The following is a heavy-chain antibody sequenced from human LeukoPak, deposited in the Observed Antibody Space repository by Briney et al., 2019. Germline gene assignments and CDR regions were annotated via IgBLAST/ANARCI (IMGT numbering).Heavy chain of an antibody. D-gene: IGHD5-12*01. CDR2: ISGSGGST. CDR3: AKELMRWLQPRGTFDY. Sequence: GGSLRLSCAASGFTFSSYAMSWVRQAPGKGLEWVSAISGSGGSTYYADSVKGRFTIPRDNSKNTLYLQMNSLRAEDTAVYYCAKELMRWLQPRGTFDYWGQGTLVTVSS. J-gene: IGHJ4*02. CDR1: GFTFSSYA. V-gene: IGHV3-23*01.